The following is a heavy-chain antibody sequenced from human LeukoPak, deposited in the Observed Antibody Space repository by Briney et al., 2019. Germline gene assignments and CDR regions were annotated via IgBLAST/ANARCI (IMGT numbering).Heavy chain of an antibody. V-gene: IGHV3-30-3*01. D-gene: IGHD3-22*01. CDR3: ARASRDSSGYLDY. J-gene: IGHJ4*02. CDR2: ISYDGSNK. Sequence: GSLRLSCAASGFTFSSYAMHWVRQAPGKGLEWVAVISYDGSNKYYADSVKGRFTISRDNSKNTLYLQMNSLRAEDTAVYYCARASRDSSGYLDYWGQGTLVTVSS. CDR1: GFTFSSYA.